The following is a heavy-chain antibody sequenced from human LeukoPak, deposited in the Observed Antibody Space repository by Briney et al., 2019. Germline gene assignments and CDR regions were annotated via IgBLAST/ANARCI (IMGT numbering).Heavy chain of an antibody. CDR3: ARDGSYGSGSYLGY. CDR1: GGSFSGYY. J-gene: IGHJ4*02. Sequence: PSETLSLTCAVYGGSFSGYYWSWIRQPPGKGLEWIGEINHSGSTNYNPSLKSRVTISVDTSKNQFSLKLSSVTAADTAVYYCARDGSYGSGSYLGYWGQGTLVTVSS. CDR2: INHSGST. V-gene: IGHV4-34*01. D-gene: IGHD3-10*01.